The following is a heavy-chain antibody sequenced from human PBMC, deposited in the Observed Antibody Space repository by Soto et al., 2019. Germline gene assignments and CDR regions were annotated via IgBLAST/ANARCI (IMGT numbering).Heavy chain of an antibody. CDR3: ARIAAAGGAFDY. V-gene: IGHV4-39*01. CDR2: IYYSGST. D-gene: IGHD6-13*01. J-gene: IGHJ4*02. Sequence: LSLTCTVSGGSISSSSYYWGWIRQPPGKGLEWIGSIYYSGSTYYNPSLKSRVTISVDTSKNQFSLKLSSVTAADTAVYYCARIAAAGGAFDYWGQGTLVTVSS. CDR1: GGSISSSSYY.